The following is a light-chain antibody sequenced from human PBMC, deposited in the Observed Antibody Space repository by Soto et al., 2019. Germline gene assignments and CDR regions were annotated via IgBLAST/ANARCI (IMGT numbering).Light chain of an antibody. J-gene: IGKJ1*01. CDR1: QSVSSY. V-gene: IGKV3-11*01. Sequence: EIVLTQSPATLSLSPGERATLSCRASQSVSSYLAWYQQKPGQAPRLLIYDASNRDTGIPARFSGRGSGPDFTLTISSLGPEDFADYYCQQRSNWHKTFGQGTKVEI. CDR2: DAS. CDR3: QQRSNWHKT.